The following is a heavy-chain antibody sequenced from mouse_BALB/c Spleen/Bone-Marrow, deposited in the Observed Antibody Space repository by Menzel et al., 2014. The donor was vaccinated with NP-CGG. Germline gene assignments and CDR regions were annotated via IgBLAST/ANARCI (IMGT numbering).Heavy chain of an antibody. D-gene: IGHD1-1*02. CDR2: INSDGGST. V-gene: IGHV5-2*01. CDR3: ARHGNYYAMDY. CDR1: EYEFTSHD. Sequence: EVKLVESGGGLVQPGESLKLSCESNEYEFTSHDMSWVRKTPEKRLELVAAINSDGGSTYYPDSMERRFIISRDNTKKTLYLQMSSLRSEDTAFYCCARHGNYYAMDYWGQGTSVTVSS. J-gene: IGHJ4*01.